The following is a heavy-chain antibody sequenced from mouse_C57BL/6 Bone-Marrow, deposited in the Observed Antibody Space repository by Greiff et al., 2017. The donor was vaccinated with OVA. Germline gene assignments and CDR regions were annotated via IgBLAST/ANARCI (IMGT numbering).Heavy chain of an antibody. J-gene: IGHJ2*01. CDR2: INPYNGDT. CDR3: ARSDYGYYFDY. D-gene: IGHD1-1*01. CDR1: GYSFTGYF. Sequence: EVQLQQSGPELVKPGDSVKISCKASGYSFTGYFMNWVMQSHGKSLEWIGRINPYNGDTFYNQKFKGKATLTVDKSSSTAHMELRSLTSEDSAVYYCARSDYGYYFDYWGQGTTLTVSS. V-gene: IGHV1-20*01.